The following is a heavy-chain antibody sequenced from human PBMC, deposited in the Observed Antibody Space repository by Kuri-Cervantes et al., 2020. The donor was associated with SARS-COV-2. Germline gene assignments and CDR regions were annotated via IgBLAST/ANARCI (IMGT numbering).Heavy chain of an antibody. J-gene: IGHJ5*02. V-gene: IGHV5-51*01. D-gene: IGHD1-14*01. CDR2: IYPGDSDT. CDR1: GYSFTSYW. Sequence: GGSLRLSCKGSGYSFTSYWTGWVRQMPGKGLEWMGIIYPGDSDTRYSPSFQGQVTISADKSISTAYLQWSSLKASDTAIYYCARIPDGVRFDPWGQGTLVTVSS. CDR3: ARIPDGVRFDP.